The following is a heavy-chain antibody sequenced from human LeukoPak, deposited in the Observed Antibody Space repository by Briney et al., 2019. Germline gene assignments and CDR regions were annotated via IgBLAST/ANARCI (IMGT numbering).Heavy chain of an antibody. Sequence: SETLSLTCAVYGGSFSDYYWTWIRQPPGKGLEWIGEINHSGRTNCNPSLKSPDISVDTSKIQFSLKLISVTTADTAVYYCTRAAGYSDSWGQGTLVTVSS. CDR2: INHSGRT. CDR1: GGSFSDYY. J-gene: IGHJ4*02. D-gene: IGHD5-12*01. V-gene: IGHV4-34*01. CDR3: TRAAGYSDS.